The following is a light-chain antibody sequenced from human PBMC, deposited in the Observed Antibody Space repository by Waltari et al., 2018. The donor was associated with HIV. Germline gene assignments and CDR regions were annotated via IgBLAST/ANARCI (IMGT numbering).Light chain of an antibody. CDR2: GAS. Sequence: DFQMTQPPSYLSASENDRVTITCRASQDINNFLAWYQQKPGKLPKLLIYGASSLQPGVPSRFSGSKSGTEFTLTISALQPEDVGTFYCQKYDSAPLTFGGGTKVEIQ. CDR1: QDINNF. CDR3: QKYDSAPLT. V-gene: IGKV1-27*01. J-gene: IGKJ4*01.